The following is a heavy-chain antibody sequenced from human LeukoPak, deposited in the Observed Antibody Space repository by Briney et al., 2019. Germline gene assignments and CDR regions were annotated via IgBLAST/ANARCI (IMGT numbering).Heavy chain of an antibody. CDR3: AKDPGIAAAGRPYYFDY. V-gene: IGHV3-30*18. Sequence: VGSLRLSCAASNFTFGSYGMNWVRQAPGKGLEWVAVISYDGSNKYYADSVKGRFTISRDNSKNTLYLQMNSLRAEDTAVYYCAKDPGIAAAGRPYYFDYWGQGTLVTVSS. CDR2: ISYDGSNK. J-gene: IGHJ4*02. CDR1: NFTFGSYG. D-gene: IGHD6-13*01.